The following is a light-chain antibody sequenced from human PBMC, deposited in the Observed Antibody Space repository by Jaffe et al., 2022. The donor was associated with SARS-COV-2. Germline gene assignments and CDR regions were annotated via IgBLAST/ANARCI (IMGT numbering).Light chain of an antibody. J-gene: IGKJ1*01. Sequence: DIQMTQSPSSLSASVGDRVTITCRASRGISNDLAWFQQKPGKAPESLIYGASRLQSGVSSKFSGSGSGTDFALTISSLQPEDFATYYCQQYNSLPWTLGQGTKVEIK. CDR2: GAS. V-gene: IGKV1-16*02. CDR1: RGISND. CDR3: QQYNSLPWT.